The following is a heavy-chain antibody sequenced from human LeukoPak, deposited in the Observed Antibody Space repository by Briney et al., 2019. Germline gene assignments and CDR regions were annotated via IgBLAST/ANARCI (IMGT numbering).Heavy chain of an antibody. V-gene: IGHV4-34*01. CDR3: ARGGDTSGHYYFEYFQH. Sequence: SETLSLTCAVYGGSFSGYYWSWIRQPPGKGLEWIGEINHSGSTNYNPSLKSRVTISVDTSKNQFSVKLSSVTAADTAVYYCARGGDTSGHYYFEYFQHWGQGTLVTVSS. CDR2: INHSGST. D-gene: IGHD3-22*01. CDR1: GGSFSGYY. J-gene: IGHJ1*01.